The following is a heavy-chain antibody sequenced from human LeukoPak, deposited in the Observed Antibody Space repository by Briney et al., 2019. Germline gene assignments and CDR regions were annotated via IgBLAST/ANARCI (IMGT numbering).Heavy chain of an antibody. CDR1: GGSFSGYY. V-gene: IGHV4-34*01. CDR3: ARGGPMNDI. CDR2: INHSGST. J-gene: IGHJ3*02. Sequence: PETLSLTCAVYGGSFSGYYWSWIRQPPGKGLEWIGEINHSGSTNYNPSLKSRVTISVDTSKNQFSLKLSSVTAADTAVYYCARGGPMNDIWGQGTMVTVSS.